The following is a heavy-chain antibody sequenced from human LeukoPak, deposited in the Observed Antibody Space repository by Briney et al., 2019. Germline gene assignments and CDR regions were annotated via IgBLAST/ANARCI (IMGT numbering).Heavy chain of an antibody. D-gene: IGHD3-22*01. CDR3: AGRTYDSSGYYYYFDY. Sequence: SETLSLTCTVSGGSISSYYWSWIRQPPGKGLEWIGYIYYSGSTNYNPSLKSRVTISVDTSKNQFSLKLSSVTAADTAVYYCAGRTYDSSGYYYYFDYWGQGTLVTVSS. CDR2: IYYSGST. CDR1: GGSISSYY. V-gene: IGHV4-59*12. J-gene: IGHJ4*02.